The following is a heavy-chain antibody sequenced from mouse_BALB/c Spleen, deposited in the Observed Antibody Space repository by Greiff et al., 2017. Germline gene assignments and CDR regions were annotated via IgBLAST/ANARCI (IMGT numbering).Heavy chain of an antibody. CDR2: ISYSGST. CDR1: GYSITSDYA. Sequence: DVKLQESGPGLVKPSQSLSLTCTVTGYSITSDYAWNWIRQFPGNKLEWMGYISYSGSTSYNPSLKSRISITRDTSKNQFFLQLNSVTTEDTATYYCAREWGLRDAMDYWGQGTSVTVSS. D-gene: IGHD2-2*01. V-gene: IGHV3-2*02. CDR3: AREWGLRDAMDY. J-gene: IGHJ4*01.